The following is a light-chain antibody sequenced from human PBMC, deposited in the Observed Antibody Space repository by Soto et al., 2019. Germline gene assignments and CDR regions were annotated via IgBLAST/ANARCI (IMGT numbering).Light chain of an antibody. V-gene: IGKV3D-20*02. CDR1: QSVGSSY. J-gene: IGKJ4*01. CDR2: GAS. Sequence: ESVLTQSPGTLSLYPGERATLSCMASQSVGSSYLAWYQQKPGQAPRLLIYGASSRATGIPDRFSGSGSGTDFTLTISSLEPEDFAVYYCQQRSNWPRTFGGGTKVDIK. CDR3: QQRSNWPRT.